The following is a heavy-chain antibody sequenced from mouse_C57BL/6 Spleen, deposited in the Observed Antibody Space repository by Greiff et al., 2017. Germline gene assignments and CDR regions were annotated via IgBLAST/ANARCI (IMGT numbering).Heavy chain of an antibody. V-gene: IGHV1-82*01. CDR3: AREAPITTVVADFDY. Sequence: VQLVESGPELVKPGASVKISCKASGYAFSSSWMNWVKQRPGKGLEWIGRIYPGDGDTNYNGKFKGKATLTADKSSSTAYMQLSSLTSEDSAVYFCAREAPITTVVADFDYWGQGTTLTVSS. CDR1: GYAFSSSW. CDR2: IYPGDGDT. J-gene: IGHJ2*01. D-gene: IGHD1-1*01.